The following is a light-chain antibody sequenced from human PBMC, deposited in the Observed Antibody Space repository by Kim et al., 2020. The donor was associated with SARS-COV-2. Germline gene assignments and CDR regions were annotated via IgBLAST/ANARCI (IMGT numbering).Light chain of an antibody. V-gene: IGKV3-15*01. CDR3: QQYNYWPPLT. CDR2: AAS. Sequence: EIVMTQSPATLSVSPGERATLSCRASQSVRSNLAWYQQKPGQAPRLLIYAASTRATGIPARFSGSGSGTEFTLSISSLQSEDFAVYYCQQYNYWPPLTFGGGTKVDIK. J-gene: IGKJ4*01. CDR1: QSVRSN.